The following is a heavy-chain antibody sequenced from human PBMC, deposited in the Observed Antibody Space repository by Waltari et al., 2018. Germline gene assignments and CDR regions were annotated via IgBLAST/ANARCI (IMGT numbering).Heavy chain of an antibody. Sequence: EVQLVESGGGLVQPGGSLRLSCAASGFTFSSYEMTWVRQAPGKGLEWVSYISSSGSTIYYADSVKGRFTISRDNAKNSLYLQMNSLRAEDTAVYYCARVSVAAATPNDYWGQGTLVTVSS. J-gene: IGHJ4*02. V-gene: IGHV3-48*03. CDR3: ARVSVAAATPNDY. D-gene: IGHD6-13*01. CDR2: ISSSGSTI. CDR1: GFTFSSYE.